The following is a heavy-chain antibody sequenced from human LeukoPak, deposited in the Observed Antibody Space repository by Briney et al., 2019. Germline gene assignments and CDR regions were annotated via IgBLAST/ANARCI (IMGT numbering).Heavy chain of an antibody. D-gene: IGHD3-9*01. CDR3: ARGSLTGYYGPFDY. V-gene: IGHV3-21*01. CDR1: GFTFSGYA. J-gene: IGHJ4*02. CDR2: ISSSSSYI. Sequence: PGGSLRLSCAAAGFTFSGYAVSWVRQAPGKGLEWVSSISSSSSYIYYADSVKGRFTISRDNAKNSLYLQMNSLRAEDTAVYYCARGSLTGYYGPFDYWGQGTLVTVSS.